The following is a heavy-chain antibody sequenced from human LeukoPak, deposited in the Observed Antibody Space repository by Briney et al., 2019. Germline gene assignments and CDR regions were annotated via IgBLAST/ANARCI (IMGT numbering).Heavy chain of an antibody. CDR2: ISWDGVST. D-gene: IGHD3-22*01. V-gene: IGHV3-43*01. Sequence: PGGSLRLSCVASGFIFNDYTMHWVRQPPGKGLEWVSLISWDGVSTFYADSVKGRFTISRDNAKNSLYLQMNSLRAEDTALYYCAKEYYYDSSGYYSAFDTWGQGTMVTVSS. CDR3: AKEYYYDSSGYYSAFDT. J-gene: IGHJ3*02. CDR1: GFIFNDYT.